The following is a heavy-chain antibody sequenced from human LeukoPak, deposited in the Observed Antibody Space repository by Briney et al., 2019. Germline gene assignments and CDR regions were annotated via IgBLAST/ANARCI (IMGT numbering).Heavy chain of an antibody. CDR2: ISGSGGST. D-gene: IGHD5-18*01. CDR1: AFTFRSYA. Sequence: GGSLRLSCAASAFTFRSYAMIWVRQAPGKGLAWVSGISGSGGSTYYSDSAKGRFTISRDNSNNTLYLQMNRLRAEDTAVYYCAKGAASRGYTYVANWGQGTLVTVSS. V-gene: IGHV3-23*01. CDR3: AKGAASRGYTYVAN. J-gene: IGHJ4*02.